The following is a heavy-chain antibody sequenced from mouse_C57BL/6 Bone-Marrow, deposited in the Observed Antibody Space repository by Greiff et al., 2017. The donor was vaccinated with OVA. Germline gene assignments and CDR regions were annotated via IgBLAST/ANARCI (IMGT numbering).Heavy chain of an antibody. Sequence: VHLVESGPELVKPGASVKISCKASGYSFTSYYIHWVKQRPGQGLEWIGWIYPGSGNTKYNEKFKGKATLTADTSSSTAYMQLSSLTSEDSAVYYCARLGWAWFAYWGQGTLVTVSA. CDR1: GYSFTSYY. CDR3: ARLGWAWFAY. D-gene: IGHD1-1*02. CDR2: IYPGSGNT. J-gene: IGHJ3*01. V-gene: IGHV1-66*01.